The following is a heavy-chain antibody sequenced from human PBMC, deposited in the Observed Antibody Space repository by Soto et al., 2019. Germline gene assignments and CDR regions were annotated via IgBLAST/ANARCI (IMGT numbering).Heavy chain of an antibody. J-gene: IGHJ4*02. V-gene: IGHV4-39*01. Sequence: SETLSLTCTVSGGSISSSSYYWGWIRQPPGKGLEWIGSIYYSGNTYYNPSLKSRVTISVDTAKNQFSLKLSSVTAADTAVYYCAIQYYFCSGSYYHRPFDFWGQGTLGTVSA. D-gene: IGHD3-10*01. CDR2: IYYSGNT. CDR3: AIQYYFCSGSYYHRPFDF. CDR1: GGSISSSSYY.